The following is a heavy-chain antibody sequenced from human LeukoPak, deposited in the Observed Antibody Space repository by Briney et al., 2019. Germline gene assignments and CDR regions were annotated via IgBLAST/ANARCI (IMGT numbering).Heavy chain of an antibody. CDR3: ARLWAALSGSRIDY. V-gene: IGHV4-39*07. Sequence: PSETLSLTCTVSGGSISSSSYYWGWIRQPPGKGLEWIGSIYYSGSTYYNPSLKSRVTISVDTSKNQFSLKLSSVTAADTAVYYCARLWAALSGSRIDYWGQGTLVTVSS. J-gene: IGHJ4*02. CDR2: IYYSGST. D-gene: IGHD6-13*01. CDR1: GGSISSSSYY.